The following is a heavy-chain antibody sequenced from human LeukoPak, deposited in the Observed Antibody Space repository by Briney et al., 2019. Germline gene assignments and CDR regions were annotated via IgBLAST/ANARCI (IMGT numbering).Heavy chain of an antibody. CDR2: IRYDGSNK. J-gene: IGHJ4*02. D-gene: IGHD1-26*01. Sequence: PGGSLRLSCAASGFTFSSHGMHWVRQAPGKGLEWVAFIRYDGSNKYYADSVKGRFTISRDNSKNTLYLQMNSLRAEDTAVYYCAKAKTWELRCSDYFDYWGQGTLVTVSS. CDR1: GFTFSSHG. V-gene: IGHV3-30*02. CDR3: AKAKTWELRCSDYFDY.